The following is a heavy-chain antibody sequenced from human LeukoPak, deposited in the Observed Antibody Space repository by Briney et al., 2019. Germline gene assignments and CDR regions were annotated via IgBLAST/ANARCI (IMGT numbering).Heavy chain of an antibody. CDR2: TDTSGNYI. Sequence: GGTLRLSCEASGFTFSNYGMNWVRQAPGKGLEWVSFTDTSGNYIYYGDSVKGRCTISRDNARNLLFLQMNGLRAEDTAVYYCARGRSITLLRGVAMSDGFDIWGQGAMVAVSS. CDR1: GFTFSNYG. J-gene: IGHJ3*02. CDR3: ARGRSITLLRGVAMSDGFDI. V-gene: IGHV3-21*06. D-gene: IGHD3-10*01.